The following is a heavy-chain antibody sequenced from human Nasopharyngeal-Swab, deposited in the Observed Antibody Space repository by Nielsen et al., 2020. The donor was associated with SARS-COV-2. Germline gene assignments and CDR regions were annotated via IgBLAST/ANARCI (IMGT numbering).Heavy chain of an antibody. Sequence: GESLKISCAASGCTFSSYAMSWVRQAPGKGLEWVSAISGSGGSTYYADSVKGRFTISRDNSKNTLYLQMNSLRAEDTAVYYCAKDLRSSSRGGMDVWGQGTTVTVSS. CDR1: GCTFSSYA. CDR3: AKDLRSSSRGGMDV. CDR2: ISGSGGST. J-gene: IGHJ6*02. D-gene: IGHD6-13*01. V-gene: IGHV3-23*01.